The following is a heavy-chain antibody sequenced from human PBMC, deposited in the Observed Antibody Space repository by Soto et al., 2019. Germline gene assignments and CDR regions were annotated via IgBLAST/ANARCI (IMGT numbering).Heavy chain of an antibody. V-gene: IGHV3-48*01. CDR2: ISSRSNSI. Sequence: EVQLVESGGGLVQPGGSLRLSCAASGFTFSSYSMNWVRQAPGKGLEWVSYISSRSNSIYYADSVKGRFTISSDKAKKPLHLLINSVRSQDSAVYLCASPVDCNTTSCCRWGHVTLVTVSS. D-gene: IGHD2-2*01. CDR3: ASPVDCNTTSCCR. J-gene: IGHJ4*01. CDR1: GFTFSSYS.